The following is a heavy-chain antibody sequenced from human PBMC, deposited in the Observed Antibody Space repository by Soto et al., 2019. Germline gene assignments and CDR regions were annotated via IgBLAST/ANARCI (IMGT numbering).Heavy chain of an antibody. J-gene: IGHJ4*02. D-gene: IGHD3-10*01. CDR2: IYYRWST. CDR3: AIVYGSGSCFPGGGHVVY. CDR1: GGSISSGGDY. Sequence: QVQLQESGPGLVKPSQTLSLTCTVSGGSISSGGDYWSWIRQHPGKGLEWIGYIYYRWSTYYNPSLKSRVTISIDTSKNQFSLKLSAVTALDTSVYYFAIVYGSGSCFPGGGHVVYWCQGTLVTGFS. V-gene: IGHV4-31*03.